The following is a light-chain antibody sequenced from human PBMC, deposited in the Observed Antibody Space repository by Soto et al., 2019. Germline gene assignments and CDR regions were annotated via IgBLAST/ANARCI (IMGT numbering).Light chain of an antibody. V-gene: IGKV3-15*01. CDR3: QQYGSSPLT. J-gene: IGKJ4*01. Sequence: EIVMTQSPDTLYVSPGEGATLSCRASQSVRTKLAWYQQKAGQAPRLLIYDASTRATGIPARFSGSGSGTDFTLTISGLQSEDFAVYYCQQYGSSPLTFGGGTKVDIK. CDR2: DAS. CDR1: QSVRTK.